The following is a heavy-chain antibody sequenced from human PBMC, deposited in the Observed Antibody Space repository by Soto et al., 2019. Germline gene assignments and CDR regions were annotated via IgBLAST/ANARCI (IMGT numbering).Heavy chain of an antibody. CDR1: GYTFTGCY. Sequence: GASVNVPCKASGYTFTGCYMHWVRQAPGQGLEWIGWINPNSGGTNYAQKFQGRVTMTRDTSISTAYMELSRLRSDDTAVYYCAGTKLLFGELLGPYYYYYYGMDVWGQGTTVNVSS. J-gene: IGHJ6*02. CDR3: AGTKLLFGELLGPYYYYYYGMDV. D-gene: IGHD3-10*01. V-gene: IGHV1-2*02. CDR2: INPNSGGT.